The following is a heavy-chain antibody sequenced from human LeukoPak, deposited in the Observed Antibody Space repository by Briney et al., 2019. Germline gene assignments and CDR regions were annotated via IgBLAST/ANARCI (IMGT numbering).Heavy chain of an antibody. CDR2: KSSGGATQ. CDR3: AKGCLGGGNCFFFQH. J-gene: IGHJ1*01. D-gene: IGHD2-15*01. V-gene: IGHV3-30*18. Sequence: PGRSLDLSCAAPGFPFDNLGLPWAGQPQAKGLNWLAIKSSGGATQYYADSVKGRFTISRDNSKNTLNLQMNSLRPGDTAVYYCAKGCLGGGNCFFFQHWGQGTLVTVSS. CDR1: GFPFDNLG.